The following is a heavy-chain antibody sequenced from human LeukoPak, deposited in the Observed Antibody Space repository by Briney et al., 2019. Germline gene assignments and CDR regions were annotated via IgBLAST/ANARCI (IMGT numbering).Heavy chain of an antibody. CDR2: IYYSGST. Sequence: PSETLSLTCTVSGGSISSSSYYWGWIRQPPGKGLEWIGSIYYSGSTYYNPSLKSRVIISVDTSKNQFSLKLSSVTAAGTAVYYCASPYCGGDCSIDYWGQGTLVTVSS. CDR3: ASPYCGGDCSIDY. CDR1: GGSISSSSYY. V-gene: IGHV4-39*01. D-gene: IGHD2-21*01. J-gene: IGHJ4*02.